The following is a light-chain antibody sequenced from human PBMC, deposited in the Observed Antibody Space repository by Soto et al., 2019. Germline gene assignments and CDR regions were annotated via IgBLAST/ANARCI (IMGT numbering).Light chain of an antibody. Sequence: EIVLTQSPGTLSLSPGERATLSCRASQNISSRYLAWYQQKPGQAPRLLIYGASTRATGIPARFSGSGSGTEFTLTISSLQSEDFAVYYCQQYNNWPRTFGQGTKVDIK. J-gene: IGKJ1*01. V-gene: IGKV3-15*01. CDR2: GAS. CDR1: QNISSRY. CDR3: QQYNNWPRT.